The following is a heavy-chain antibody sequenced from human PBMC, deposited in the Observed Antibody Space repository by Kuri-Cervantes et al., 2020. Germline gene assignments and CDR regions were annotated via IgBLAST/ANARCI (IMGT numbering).Heavy chain of an antibody. CDR3: ARGDSPKGYMDV. CDR1: GYTFTYRY. J-gene: IGHJ6*03. Sequence: ASVKVSCKASGYTFTYRYLHWVRQAPGQGLEWMGWINPNSGGTNYAQKFQGWVTMTRDTSISTAYMELSRLRSDDTAVYYCARGDSPKGYMDVWGKGTTVTVSS. D-gene: IGHD4-11*01. V-gene: IGHV1-2*04. CDR2: INPNSGGT.